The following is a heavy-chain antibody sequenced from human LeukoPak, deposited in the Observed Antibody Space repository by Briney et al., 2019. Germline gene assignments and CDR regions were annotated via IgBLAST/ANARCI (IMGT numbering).Heavy chain of an antibody. CDR1: GGSISSHY. CDR3: ARERSPFDY. Sequence: SETLSLTCTVSGGSISSHYWSWIRQPPGKGLEWIGYIYYSGSTNYNPSLKSRVTISVDTSKNQFSLNLSSVTAADTAVYYCARERSPFDYWGQGTLVTVSS. CDR2: IYYSGST. D-gene: IGHD3-10*01. J-gene: IGHJ4*02. V-gene: IGHV4-59*11.